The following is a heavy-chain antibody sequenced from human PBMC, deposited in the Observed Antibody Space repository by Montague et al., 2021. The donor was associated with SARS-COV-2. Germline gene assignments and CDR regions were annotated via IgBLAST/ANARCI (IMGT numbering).Heavy chain of an antibody. Sequence: SLRLSCAASGFTFGRYSMNWVRQAPGKGLGWISYIESASITYYADSVRGRFTVSRDDAKDSLYLQMDGLRDDDTAVYYCAREGLSSSSVWAAHYGMDVWGQGTTVIVSS. CDR2: IESASIT. V-gene: IGHV3-48*02. CDR3: AREGLSSSSVWAAHYGMDV. J-gene: IGHJ6*01. D-gene: IGHD6-6*01. CDR1: GFTFGRYS.